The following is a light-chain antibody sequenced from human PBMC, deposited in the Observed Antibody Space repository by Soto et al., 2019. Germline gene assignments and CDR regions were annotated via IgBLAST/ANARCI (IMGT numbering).Light chain of an antibody. CDR2: DAS. Sequence: DIQMTQSPATLSASVGDSVTITCRASQSISHWLAWYQQKPGKAPKFLIYDASSLESGVPSRFSGSGSGTEFTLTISSLQPDDFATYYCQQHKSYPVTFGGGTKLEIK. V-gene: IGKV1-5*01. CDR1: QSISHW. CDR3: QQHKSYPVT. J-gene: IGKJ4*01.